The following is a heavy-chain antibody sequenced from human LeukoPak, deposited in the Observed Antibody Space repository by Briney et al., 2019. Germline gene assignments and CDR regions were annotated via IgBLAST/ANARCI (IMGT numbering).Heavy chain of an antibody. CDR3: ARGLGVYSYGSGSYYKY. CDR2: INHSGST. V-gene: IGHV4-34*01. Sequence: PSETLSLTCAVSGGSFSGYYWSWIRQPPGKGLEWIGEINHSGSTNYNPSLKSRVTISVDTSKNQFSLKLSSVTAADTAVYYCARGLGVYSYGSGSYYKYWGQGTLVTVSS. J-gene: IGHJ4*02. D-gene: IGHD3-10*01. CDR1: GGSFSGYY.